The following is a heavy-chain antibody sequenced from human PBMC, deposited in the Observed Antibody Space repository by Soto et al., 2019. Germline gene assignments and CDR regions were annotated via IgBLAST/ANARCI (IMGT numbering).Heavy chain of an antibody. CDR2: INYSGST. D-gene: IGHD6-6*01. Sequence: QVQLQESGPGRVKPSETLSLTCTVSGVSVRSESYYWAWIRQPPGKGLEWVGYINYSGSTSFHPFLKLRLSMSLDTSNNHFSLRLASVTAADTAVYFCARFDHSSSSGAYWGQGTLVTVSS. V-gene: IGHV4-61*01. CDR1: GVSVRSESYY. CDR3: ARFDHSSSSGAY. J-gene: IGHJ4*02.